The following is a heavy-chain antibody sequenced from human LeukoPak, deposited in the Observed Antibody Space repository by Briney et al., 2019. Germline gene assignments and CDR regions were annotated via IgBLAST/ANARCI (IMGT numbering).Heavy chain of an antibody. CDR2: LNPNSGAT. V-gene: IGHV1-2*02. CDR3: ARDFQWLVPAEYFQH. J-gene: IGHJ1*01. D-gene: IGHD6-19*01. Sequence: ASVKVSCKASRYTFTGYYIHWVRQAPGQGLEWMGWLNPNSGATNVAQKFQGRVTMTRGTSINTAYMEMSSLRSDDTAVYYCARDFQWLVPAEYFQHWGQGTVVTVSS. CDR1: RYTFTGYY.